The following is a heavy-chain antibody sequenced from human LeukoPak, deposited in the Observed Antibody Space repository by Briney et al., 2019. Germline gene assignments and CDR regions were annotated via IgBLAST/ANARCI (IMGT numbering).Heavy chain of an antibody. V-gene: IGHV4-61*02. D-gene: IGHD3-10*01. Sequence: PSQTLSLTCTVSGGSISSGSYYWSWLRRPAGKGLEWIGRIYTSGSTNYNPSLKSRVTISVDTSKNQFSLKLSSVTAADTAIYFCARAETYYGSGSSNWFDPWGQGTLVTVSS. J-gene: IGHJ5*02. CDR2: IYTSGST. CDR1: GGSISSGSYY. CDR3: ARAETYYGSGSSNWFDP.